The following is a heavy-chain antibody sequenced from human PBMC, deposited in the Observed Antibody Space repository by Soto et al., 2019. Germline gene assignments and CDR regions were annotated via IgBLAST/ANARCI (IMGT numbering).Heavy chain of an antibody. CDR2: LSGNGHKT. CDR1: GFTLTDFA. D-gene: IGHD3-3*01. Sequence: GGSLRLSCAASGFTLTDFAMSWVRQAPGKGLEWVSSLSGNGHKTFYADSVKGRFTISRDNSKNTLYLQMDSLGAEDTARYYCAKSSQLFGVVIMPFDYWGQGSLVTVSS. J-gene: IGHJ4*02. CDR3: AKSSQLFGVVIMPFDY. V-gene: IGHV3-23*01.